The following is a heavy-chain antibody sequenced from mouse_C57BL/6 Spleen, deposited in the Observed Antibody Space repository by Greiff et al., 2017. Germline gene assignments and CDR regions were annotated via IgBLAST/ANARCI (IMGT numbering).Heavy chain of an antibody. CDR2: IDPSDSYT. D-gene: IGHD3-2*02. CDR1: GYTFTSYW. V-gene: IGHV1-69*01. J-gene: IGHJ2*01. Sequence: QVQLQQPGAELVMPGASVKLSCKASGYTFTSYWMHWVKQRPGQGLEWIGEIDPSDSYTNYNQKFKGKSTLTVDKSSSTAYMQLSSLTSEDSAVYYCARSSSGYVDYWGQGTTLTVSS. CDR3: ARSSSGYVDY.